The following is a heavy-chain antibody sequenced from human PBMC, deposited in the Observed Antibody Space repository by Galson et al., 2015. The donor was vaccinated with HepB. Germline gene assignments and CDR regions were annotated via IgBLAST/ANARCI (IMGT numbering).Heavy chain of an antibody. Sequence: SVKVSCKASGYTFTSYGISWVRQAPGQGLEWMGWISAYNGNTNYAQKLQGRVTMTTDTSTSTAYMELRSLRSDDTAVYYCARGVGPPFGELSWANYGMDVWGQGTTVTVSS. CDR2: ISAYNGNT. CDR1: GYTFTSYG. D-gene: IGHD3-10*01. V-gene: IGHV1-18*04. J-gene: IGHJ6*02. CDR3: ARGVGPPFGELSWANYGMDV.